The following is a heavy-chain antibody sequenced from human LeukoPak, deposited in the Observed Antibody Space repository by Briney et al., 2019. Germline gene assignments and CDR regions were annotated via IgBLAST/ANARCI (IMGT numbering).Heavy chain of an antibody. CDR2: IYSTGST. Sequence: SETLSLTCTVSGGSISSYYWNWIRQLPGMGLEWIGYIYSTGSTNYNPSLRGRVIISLDTSKNQFSLELSSATAADTALYYCARRSVVTAINFDTFDIWGQGTMVTVSS. CDR1: GGSISSYY. CDR3: ARRSVVTAINFDTFDI. J-gene: IGHJ3*02. V-gene: IGHV4-59*08. D-gene: IGHD2-21*02.